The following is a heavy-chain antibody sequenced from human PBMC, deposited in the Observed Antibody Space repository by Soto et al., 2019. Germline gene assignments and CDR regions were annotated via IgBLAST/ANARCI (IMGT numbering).Heavy chain of an antibody. CDR1: GYNFAGYW. Sequence: PGESLKISCKGSGYNFAGYWIAWVRQMPGKGLELMGIIYPSDSDTRYRPSFQGQVTISADKSISSAYLQWSSLRASDTAMYYCARGGVSTRPFDYWGQGTPVTAS. CDR3: ARGGVSTRPFDY. J-gene: IGHJ4*02. D-gene: IGHD3-3*01. CDR2: IYPSDSDT. V-gene: IGHV5-51*01.